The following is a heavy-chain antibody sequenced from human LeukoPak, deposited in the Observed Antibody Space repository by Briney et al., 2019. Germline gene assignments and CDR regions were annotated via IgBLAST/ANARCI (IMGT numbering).Heavy chain of an antibody. J-gene: IGHJ6*03. CDR3: ARADLTNSGYDTYYYYYYMDV. V-gene: IGHV1-69*06. CDR1: GGTFSSYA. Sequence: SVKVSCKASGGTFSSYAISWVRQAPGQGLEWMGGIIPIFGTANYAQKFQGRVTITADKSTSTAYMELSSLRSEDTAVYYCARADLTNSGYDTYYYYYYMDVWGKGTTVTVSS. CDR2: IIPIFGTA. D-gene: IGHD5-12*01.